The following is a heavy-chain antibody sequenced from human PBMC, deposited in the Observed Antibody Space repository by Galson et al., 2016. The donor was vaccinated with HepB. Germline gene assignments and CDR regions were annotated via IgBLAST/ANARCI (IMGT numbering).Heavy chain of an antibody. V-gene: IGHV1-18*01. CDR2: ISTYDGDT. CDR3: ARDWYCSAGSCYDAFDI. Sequence: SVKVSCKASGYTFTGYGISWVRQAPGQGLEWMGWISTYDGDTNYAQNLQGRVTMTTDTSTTTAYMELRSLRSDDTAMYYCARDWYCSAGSCYDAFDIWGQGTMVTVSS. J-gene: IGHJ3*02. D-gene: IGHD2-15*01. CDR1: GYTFTGYG.